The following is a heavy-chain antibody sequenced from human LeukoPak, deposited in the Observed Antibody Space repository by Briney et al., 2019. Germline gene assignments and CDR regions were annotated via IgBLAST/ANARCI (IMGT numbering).Heavy chain of an antibody. J-gene: IGHJ4*02. CDR2: ISYSGST. V-gene: IGHV4-38-2*02. Sequence: PSETLSLTCTVSGYSISSGYYWGWIRQPPGKGLEWIGSISYSGSTYYNPSLKSRVTISVDTSKNQFSLKLSSVTAADTAVYYCARLPTVTFFDYWGQGTLVTVSS. CDR3: ARLPTVTFFDY. CDR1: GYSISSGYY. D-gene: IGHD4-17*01.